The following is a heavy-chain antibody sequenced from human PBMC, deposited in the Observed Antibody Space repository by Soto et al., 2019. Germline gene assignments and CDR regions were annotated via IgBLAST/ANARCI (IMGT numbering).Heavy chain of an antibody. D-gene: IGHD2-15*01. CDR2: INPRDSDT. Sequence: EVQLVQSGPEVKKPGESLKISCKGSGYSFTNWWIGWVRQTPGKGLEWMGIINPRDSDTRYSPSFQGQVTISADKSISAAYLQWSSLKVSDSAMYYCARMADCSGLTCQGRGWFAPWGPGTLVTVSS. V-gene: IGHV5-51*03. CDR3: ARMADCSGLTCQGRGWFAP. CDR1: GYSFTNWW. J-gene: IGHJ5*02.